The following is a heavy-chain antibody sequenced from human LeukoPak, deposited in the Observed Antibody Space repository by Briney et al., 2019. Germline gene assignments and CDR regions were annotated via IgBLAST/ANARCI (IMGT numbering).Heavy chain of an antibody. CDR2: ISAYNGNT. CDR3: ARGATDDAFDI. Sequence: ASVKVSCKASGYTFTSYGISWVRQAPGQGLEWMGWISAYNGNTNYAQKLQGRVTMTTDTSTSTVYMELSSLRSEDTAVYYCARGATDDAFDIWGQGTMVTVSS. CDR1: GYTFTSYG. D-gene: IGHD1-26*01. V-gene: IGHV1-18*01. J-gene: IGHJ3*02.